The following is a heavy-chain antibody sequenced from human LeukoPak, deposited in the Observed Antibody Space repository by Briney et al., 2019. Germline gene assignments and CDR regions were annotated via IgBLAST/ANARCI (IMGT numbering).Heavy chain of an antibody. Sequence: PGGSLRLSCAASGFTFSSYAMSWVRQAPGKGLEWVSAINGSGGSTYYADSVKGRFTISRDNSKNTLYLQMNSLRAEDTAVYYCAKGRISGHDAFDIWGQGTMVTVSS. CDR3: AKGRISGHDAFDI. CDR1: GFTFSSYA. D-gene: IGHD1-26*01. V-gene: IGHV3-23*01. J-gene: IGHJ3*02. CDR2: INGSGGST.